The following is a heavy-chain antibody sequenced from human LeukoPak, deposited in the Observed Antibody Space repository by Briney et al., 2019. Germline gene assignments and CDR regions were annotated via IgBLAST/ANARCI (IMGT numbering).Heavy chain of an antibody. CDR1: GLTFSSHW. V-gene: IGHV3-74*01. Sequence: GGSLRLSCAASGLTFSSHWMHWVRQAPGKGLVWVSRITNDGSSTTYADSVKGRFTISRDNSNDTLYLQMNSLRVEDTAVYYCARVWGPGFWGQGTLVTVSS. CDR2: ITNDGSST. J-gene: IGHJ4*02. CDR3: ARVWGPGF. D-gene: IGHD3-16*01.